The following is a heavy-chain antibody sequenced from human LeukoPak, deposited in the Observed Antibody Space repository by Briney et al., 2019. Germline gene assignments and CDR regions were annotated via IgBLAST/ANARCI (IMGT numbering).Heavy chain of an antibody. J-gene: IGHJ4*02. V-gene: IGHV4-61*05. CDR1: GGSISTSGYY. CDR2: IYYSGST. Sequence: KTSETLSLTCTVSGGSISTSGYYWGWIRQPPGKGLEWIGYIYYSGSTNYNPSLKSRVTISVDTSKNQFSLKLSSVTAADTAVYYCARRVHSSSWSSYFDYWGQETLVTVSS. CDR3: ARRVHSSSWSSYFDY. D-gene: IGHD6-13*01.